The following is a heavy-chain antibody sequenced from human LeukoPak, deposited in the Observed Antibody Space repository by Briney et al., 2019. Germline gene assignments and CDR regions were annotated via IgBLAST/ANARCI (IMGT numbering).Heavy chain of an antibody. D-gene: IGHD6-19*01. CDR1: GGSISSYY. CDR3: ARGRGSGWYRGNYFDY. J-gene: IGHJ4*02. CDR2: IYYSGST. Sequence: PSETLSLTCTVSGGSISSYYWSWIRQPPGKGLEWIGYIYYSGSTNYNPSLKSRVTISVDTPKNQFSLKLSSVTAADTAVYYCARGRGSGWYRGNYFDYWGQGTLVTVSS. V-gene: IGHV4-59*08.